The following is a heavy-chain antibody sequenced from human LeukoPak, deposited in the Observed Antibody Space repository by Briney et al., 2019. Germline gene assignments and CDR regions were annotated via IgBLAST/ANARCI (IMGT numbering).Heavy chain of an antibody. CDR3: AVHVCSGGSCYSEDYGMDV. D-gene: IGHD2-15*01. Sequence: SVKVSCKASGGTFSSYAISWVRQAPGQGLEWMGGIIPIFGTANYAQKFQGRVTITADESTSTAHMELSSLRPEDTAVYYCAVHVCSGGSCYSEDYGMDVWGKGTTVTVSS. V-gene: IGHV1-69*13. CDR2: IIPIFGTA. J-gene: IGHJ6*04. CDR1: GGTFSSYA.